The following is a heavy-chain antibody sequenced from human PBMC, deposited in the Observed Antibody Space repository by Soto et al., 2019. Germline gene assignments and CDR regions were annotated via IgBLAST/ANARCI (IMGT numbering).Heavy chain of an antibody. CDR3: ARDLDY. CDR1: GGSISSGGYS. Sequence: SETLFLTCAVSGGSISSGGYSWSWIRQPPGKGLEWIGYIYHSGSTYYNPSLKSRVTISVDRSKNQFSLKLSSVTAADPAVYYCARDLDYWGQGTLVTVSS. J-gene: IGHJ4*02. V-gene: IGHV4-30-2*01. CDR2: IYHSGST.